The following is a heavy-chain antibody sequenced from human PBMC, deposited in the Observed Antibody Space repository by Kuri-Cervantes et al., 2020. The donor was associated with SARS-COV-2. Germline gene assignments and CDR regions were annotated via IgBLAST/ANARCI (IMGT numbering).Heavy chain of an antibody. D-gene: IGHD4-17*01. V-gene: IGHV4-4*07. J-gene: IGHJ6*03. Sequence: GSLRLSCTVSGGSISSYYWSWIRQPAGKGLEWIRRIYTSGSTNYNPSLKSRVTMSVDTSSKQFSLHLGSVTAADTAVYYCARAYGFLRYIYYMDVWGRGTTVTVSS. CDR1: GGSISSYY. CDR2: IYTSGST. CDR3: ARAYGFLRYIYYMDV.